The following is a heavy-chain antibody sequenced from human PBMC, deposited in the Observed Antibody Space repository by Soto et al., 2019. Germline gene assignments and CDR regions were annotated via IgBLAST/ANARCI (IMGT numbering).Heavy chain of an antibody. CDR3: ARHGEKDWNSEFDY. Sequence: QLQLQESGPGLVKPSETLSLTCTVSGGSISSSSYYWGWIRQPPGKGLEWIGSIYYSGSTYYNPSLKSRVTISVDTSKNQFSLKLSSVTAADTAVYYCARHGEKDWNSEFDYWGQGTLVTVSS. V-gene: IGHV4-39*01. D-gene: IGHD1-7*01. CDR1: GGSISSSSYY. J-gene: IGHJ4*02. CDR2: IYYSGST.